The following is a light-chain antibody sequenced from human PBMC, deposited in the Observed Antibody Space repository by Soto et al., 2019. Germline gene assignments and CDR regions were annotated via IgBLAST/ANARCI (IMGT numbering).Light chain of an antibody. J-gene: IGKJ1*01. V-gene: IGKV1-17*01. CDR3: LQHNSYPRT. Sequence: DIQMTQSPSSLYASVGDRVTITCRASQGIGNGLGWFQQKPGRAPKRLMYAASSLESGVPPRFSGSGSGTELTLTISSLQPEDFATYYCLQHNSYPRTFGQGTKVEIK. CDR2: AAS. CDR1: QGIGNG.